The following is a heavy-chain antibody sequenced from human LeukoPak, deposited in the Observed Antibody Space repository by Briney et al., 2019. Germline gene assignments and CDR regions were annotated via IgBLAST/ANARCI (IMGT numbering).Heavy chain of an antibody. Sequence: GGSLRLSCAASGFTFNNFAMSWVRQAPGKGLEWVSGISGSGGNTHYADSVKGRFTISRDNSKNTLYLQMNSLRAEDTAVYYCAKGLRGSSYDCWGQGTLVTVSS. V-gene: IGHV3-23*01. CDR2: ISGSGGNT. CDR3: AKGLRGSSYDC. J-gene: IGHJ4*02. CDR1: GFTFNNFA. D-gene: IGHD6-13*01.